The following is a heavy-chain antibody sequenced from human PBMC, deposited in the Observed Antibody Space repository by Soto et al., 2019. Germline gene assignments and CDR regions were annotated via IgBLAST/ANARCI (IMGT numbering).Heavy chain of an antibody. J-gene: IGHJ4*02. Sequence: EVQLLQSGGGLVQPGGSLRLSCAASGLTFSSYAMSWVRQAPGKGLEWVSTISGTGGSTYYQDSVKGRFTISRDNSKNTVYLQMNSLRAEDAAVYYCAKEMTSGYYLFDYWGQGTLVTVSS. D-gene: IGHD3-22*01. CDR1: GLTFSSYA. CDR3: AKEMTSGYYLFDY. CDR2: ISGTGGST. V-gene: IGHV3-23*01.